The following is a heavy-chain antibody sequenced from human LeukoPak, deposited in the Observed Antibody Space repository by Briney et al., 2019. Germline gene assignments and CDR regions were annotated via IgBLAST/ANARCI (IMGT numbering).Heavy chain of an antibody. CDR1: GGSISSSSYY. D-gene: IGHD4-17*01. Sequence: PSETLSLTCTVSGGSISSSSYYWGWIRQPPGKGLEWIGSIYYSGSTYYNPSLKSRVTISVDTSKNQFSLKLTSVTAADTAVYYCARGSYGDYPRLFDYWGQGTLVTVSS. V-gene: IGHV4-39*07. CDR2: IYYSGST. J-gene: IGHJ4*02. CDR3: ARGSYGDYPRLFDY.